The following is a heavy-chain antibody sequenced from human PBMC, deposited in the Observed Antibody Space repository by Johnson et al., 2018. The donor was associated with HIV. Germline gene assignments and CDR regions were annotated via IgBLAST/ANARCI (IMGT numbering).Heavy chain of an antibody. CDR3: ATFDAFDI. V-gene: IGHV3-66*01. Sequence: EVQLVESGGGLVQPGGSLRLSCAASGFTVSSYYMSWVRQAPGKGLEWVSVLFSGGSIYFADSVKGRFTISRDNSKNTLYLQMNSLRAEDTAVYYCATFDAFDIWGQGTMVTVSS. J-gene: IGHJ3*02. CDR1: GFTVSSYY. CDR2: LFSGGSI.